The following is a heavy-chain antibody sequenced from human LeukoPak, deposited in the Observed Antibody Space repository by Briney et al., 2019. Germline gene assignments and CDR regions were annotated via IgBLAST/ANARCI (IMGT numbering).Heavy chain of an antibody. CDR2: IYTSGST. V-gene: IGHV4-4*07. CDR3: ARANWHEYDYYYYYMDV. CDR1: GGSISSYY. D-gene: IGHD6-6*01. Sequence: SETLSLTCTVSGGSISSYYWSWIRQPAGKGLEWIGRIYTSGSTNYNPSLKSRVTMSVDTSKNQFSLKLSYVTAADTAVYYCARANWHEYDYYYYYMDVWGKGTTVTVSS. J-gene: IGHJ6*03.